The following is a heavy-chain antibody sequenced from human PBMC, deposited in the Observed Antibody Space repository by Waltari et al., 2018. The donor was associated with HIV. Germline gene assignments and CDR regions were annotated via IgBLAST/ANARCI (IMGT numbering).Heavy chain of an antibody. J-gene: IGHJ4*02. CDR3: VALRTVTGTIDK. Sequence: QLQLQESGTALVKPSETLSLTCTVSTGYITQPYYWGWVRQFPGTGLEWIGSIYANGVSHYAPSLKSRVALSVDMSKNQFSLTLTAVTAADTSRYFCVALRTVTGTIDKWGQGTLVTVS. CDR1: TGYITQPYY. D-gene: IGHD6-19*01. V-gene: IGHV4-39*01. CDR2: IYANGVS.